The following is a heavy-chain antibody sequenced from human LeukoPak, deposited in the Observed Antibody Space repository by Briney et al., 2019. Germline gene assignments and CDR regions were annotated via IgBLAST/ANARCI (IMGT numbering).Heavy chain of an antibody. D-gene: IGHD2-15*01. V-gene: IGHV3-33*01. J-gene: IGHJ4*02. CDR1: GITFRSYG. CDR3: ATDRATQYFDY. Sequence: PGRSLRLSCAASGITFRSYGMHWVRQAPGKGLEWVAFIWYDGSNKYYADSVKSRFTISRDNSRNTLFLQMNSLRAEDTAVYYCATDRATQYFDYWGQGTLVSVSS. CDR2: IWYDGSNK.